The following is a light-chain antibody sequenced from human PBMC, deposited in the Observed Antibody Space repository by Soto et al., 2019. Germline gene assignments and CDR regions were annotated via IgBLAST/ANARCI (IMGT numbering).Light chain of an antibody. V-gene: IGKV1-5*03. CDR2: KAS. Sequence: DIQMTQSPSTLSASVGDRVTITCRASQSISSWLAWYQQKPGKAPKLLIYKASSLESGVPSRFSGRGSGTEFTLTISSLQPDDFATYYCQQYSNYSRTFGQGTKVEIK. CDR1: QSISSW. J-gene: IGKJ1*01. CDR3: QQYSNYSRT.